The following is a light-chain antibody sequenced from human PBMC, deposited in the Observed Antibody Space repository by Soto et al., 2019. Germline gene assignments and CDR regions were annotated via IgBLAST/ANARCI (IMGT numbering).Light chain of an antibody. Sequence: DIQMTQSPSSLSASVGDRVTITCRASQSISSYLNWYQHKPGKAPKLLIYAASTLQSGVPSRFSGSGFATDFTLTISSLQPEDFATYYCQQSFFTLYTFGQGTKVDIK. CDR3: QQSFFTLYT. V-gene: IGKV1-39*01. CDR1: QSISSY. J-gene: IGKJ2*01. CDR2: AAS.